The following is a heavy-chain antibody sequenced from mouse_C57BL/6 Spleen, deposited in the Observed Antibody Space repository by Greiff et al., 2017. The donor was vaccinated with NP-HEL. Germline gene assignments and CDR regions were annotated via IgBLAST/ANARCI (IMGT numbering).Heavy chain of an antibody. D-gene: IGHD1-1*01. CDR2: INPSNGGT. CDR3: ARRSLYYGSSSYYFDY. CDR1: GYTFTSYW. V-gene: IGHV1-53*01. Sequence: QVQLQQPGTELVKPGASVKLSCKASGYTFTSYWMHWVKQRPGQGLEWIGNINPSNGGTNYNEKFKSKATLTVDKSSSTAYMQLSSLTSEDSAVYYCARRSLYYGSSSYYFDYWGQGTTLTVSS. J-gene: IGHJ2*01.